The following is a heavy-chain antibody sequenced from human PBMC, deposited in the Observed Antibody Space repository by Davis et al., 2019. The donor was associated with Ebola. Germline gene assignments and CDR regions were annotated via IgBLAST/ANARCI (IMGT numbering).Heavy chain of an antibody. V-gene: IGHV3-48*04. CDR2: ISSSGSTI. Sequence: GESLKISCAASGFTFSSYGMHWVRQAPGKGLEWVSYISSSGSTIYYADSVKGRFTISRDNAKNSLYLQMNSLRAEDTAVYYCARDLRQWLVLYYYYYGMDVWGQGTTVTVSS. D-gene: IGHD6-19*01. CDR3: ARDLRQWLVLYYYYYGMDV. J-gene: IGHJ6*02. CDR1: GFTFSSYG.